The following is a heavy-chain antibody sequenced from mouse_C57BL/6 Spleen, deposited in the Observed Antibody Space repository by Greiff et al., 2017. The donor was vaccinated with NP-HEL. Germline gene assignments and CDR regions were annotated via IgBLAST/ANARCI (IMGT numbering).Heavy chain of an antibody. CDR3: ARGGDSSGYDARDY. Sequence: EVKLMESGGGLVKPGGSLKLSCAASGFTFSDYGMHWVRQAPEKGLEWVAYISSGSSTIYYADTVKGRFTISRDNAKNTLFLQMTSLRSEDTAMYYCARGGDSSGYDARDYWGQGTSVTVSS. CDR2: ISSGSSTI. CDR1: GFTFSDYG. V-gene: IGHV5-17*01. D-gene: IGHD3-2*02. J-gene: IGHJ4*01.